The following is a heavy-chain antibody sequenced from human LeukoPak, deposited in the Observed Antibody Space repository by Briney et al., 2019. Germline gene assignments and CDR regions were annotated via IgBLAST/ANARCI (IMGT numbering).Heavy chain of an antibody. Sequence: PSETLSLTCTVSGGSISSYYWSWIRQPPGKGLEWIGYIYYSGSTNYNPSLKSRVTISVDTSKNQFSLKLSSVTAADTAVYYCASSLRYCSGGSCFSPTPDWYFDLWGRGTLVTVSS. CDR3: ASSLRYCSGGSCFSPTPDWYFDL. J-gene: IGHJ2*01. CDR1: GGSISSYY. CDR2: IYYSGST. D-gene: IGHD2-15*01. V-gene: IGHV4-59*01.